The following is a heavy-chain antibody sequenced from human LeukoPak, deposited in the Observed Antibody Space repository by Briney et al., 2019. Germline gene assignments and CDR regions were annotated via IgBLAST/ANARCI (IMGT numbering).Heavy chain of an antibody. V-gene: IGHV1-18*01. CDR3: ARDGMSLVTAIGPHGSNY. CDR2: ISAYNGNT. CDR1: GYTFTSYG. Sequence: ASVKVSCKASGYTFTSYGISWVRQAPGQGLEWMGWISAYNGNTNYAQKLQGRVTMTIDTSTSTAYMELRSLRSDDTAVYYCARDGMSLVTAIGPHGSNYWGQGTLVTVSS. D-gene: IGHD2-21*02. J-gene: IGHJ4*02.